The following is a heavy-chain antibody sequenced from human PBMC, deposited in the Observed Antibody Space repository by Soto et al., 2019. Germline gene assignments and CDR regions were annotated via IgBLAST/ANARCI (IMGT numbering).Heavy chain of an antibody. V-gene: IGHV1-18*01. J-gene: IGHJ6*02. D-gene: IGHD2-2*01. Sequence: ASVKVSCKASGYTFTSFGISWVRQAPGQGLEWMGWISAYNGNTNYAQKLQGRVTMTTDTSTSTAYMELRSLRSDDTAVYYCASSFTSSQWRYGMDVWGQGTTVTVSS. CDR1: GYTFTSFG. CDR2: ISAYNGNT. CDR3: ASSFTSSQWRYGMDV.